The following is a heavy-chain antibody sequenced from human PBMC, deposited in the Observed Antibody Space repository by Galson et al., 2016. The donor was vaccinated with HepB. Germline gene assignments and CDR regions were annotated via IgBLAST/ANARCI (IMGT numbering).Heavy chain of an antibody. V-gene: IGHV3-48*04. J-gene: IGHJ4*02. D-gene: IGHD5-12*01. CDR3: ARDPGGYGFIDS. CDR1: GFTFSSYA. CDR2: IYGESPST. Sequence: SLRLSCAASGFTFSSYAMNWVRQAPGKGLEWVSSIYGESPSTHYADSVKGRFTIFRDNAKNSVYLQMNSLRAEDTAVYYCARDPGGYGFIDSWGQGTLVTVSS.